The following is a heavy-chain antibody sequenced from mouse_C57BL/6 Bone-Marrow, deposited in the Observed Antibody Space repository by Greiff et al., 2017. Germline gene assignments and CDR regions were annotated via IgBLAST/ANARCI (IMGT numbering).Heavy chain of an antibody. V-gene: IGHV14-1*01. Sequence: VLLQQSGAELVRPGASVKLSCTASGFNIKDYYMHWVKQRPEQGLEWIGRIGPEDGDTEYAPKFQGKATMTAATSSNTADLQLSSLTSEDTAVYYCTATPGGDYWGQGTTLTVSS. J-gene: IGHJ2*01. CDR3: TATPGGDY. CDR2: IGPEDGDT. CDR1: GFNIKDYY.